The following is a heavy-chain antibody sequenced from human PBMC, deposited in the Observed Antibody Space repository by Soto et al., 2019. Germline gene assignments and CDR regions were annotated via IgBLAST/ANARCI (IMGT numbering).Heavy chain of an antibody. D-gene: IGHD3-10*01. CDR2: IYYSGST. CDR1: GGSISSGGYY. Sequence: SETLSLTCTVSGGSISSGGYYWSWIRRHPGKGLEWIGYIYYSGSTYYNPSLKSRVTISVDTSKNQFSLKLSSVTAADTAVYYCARDPPYGSGSYFYWGQGTLVTVSS. J-gene: IGHJ4*02. V-gene: IGHV4-31*03. CDR3: ARDPPYGSGSYFY.